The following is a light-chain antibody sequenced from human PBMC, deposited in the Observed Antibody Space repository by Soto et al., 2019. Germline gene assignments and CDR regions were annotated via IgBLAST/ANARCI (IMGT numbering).Light chain of an antibody. CDR3: QQLKSYPIT. CDR2: AAS. J-gene: IGKJ5*01. Sequence: DIQLTQSPSFLSASVGDRVTITCRASQGISSYLAWYQQKPGKAPELLIYAASTLQTGVPSRFRGSGSGTEFTLTISSLQPEDFATYYCQQLKSYPITLGQGTRLEIK. V-gene: IGKV1-9*01. CDR1: QGISSY.